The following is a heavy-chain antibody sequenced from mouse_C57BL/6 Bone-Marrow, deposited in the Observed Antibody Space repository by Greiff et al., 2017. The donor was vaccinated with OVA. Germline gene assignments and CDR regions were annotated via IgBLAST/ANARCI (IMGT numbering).Heavy chain of an antibody. CDR2: ISSGSSTI. CDR1: GFTFSDYG. D-gene: IGHD2-2*01. Sequence: EVKLVESGGGLVKPGGSLKLSCAASGFTFSDYGMHWVRQAPEKGLEWVAYISSGSSTIYYADTVKGRFTISRDNAKNTLFLQMTSLRSEDTALYYCARREVGLRQDWYFDVWGTGTTLTVSS. V-gene: IGHV5-17*01. J-gene: IGHJ1*03. CDR3: ARREVGLRQDWYFDV.